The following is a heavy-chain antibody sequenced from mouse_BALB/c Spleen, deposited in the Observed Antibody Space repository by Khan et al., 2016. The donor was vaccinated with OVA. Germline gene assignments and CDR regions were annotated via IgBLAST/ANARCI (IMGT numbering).Heavy chain of an antibody. CDR2: TSTGSGYT. D-gene: IGHD2-12*01. CDR3: ARGSDDCYTFAS. J-gene: IGHJ3*01. V-gene: IGHV1-77*01. Sequence: QVQLQQSGAELARPGASVKLSCKVPGDTITSYYPNRVTHRSGLGSVWSAETSTGSGYTYYNQRIKSKASLTADTSFSTSYMQFSRLTTEASAAYCCARGSDDCYTFASGGQGTQVPVSA. CDR1: GDTITSYY.